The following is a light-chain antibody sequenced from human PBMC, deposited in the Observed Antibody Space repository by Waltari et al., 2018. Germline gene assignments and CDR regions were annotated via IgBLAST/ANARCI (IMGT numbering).Light chain of an antibody. V-gene: IGLV4-69*01. CDR1: SGHANDA. Sequence: QLVLTQSSSASASLGASVRLTCTLGSGHANDAIAWHQQQPGKGPRFLRTVIRDGSHTKGFGIPDPFAGSRSGAARYLTISNVQSEDEADYYCQTWDTGIQVFGGGTKLIVL. CDR3: QTWDTGIQV. CDR2: VIRDGSH. J-gene: IGLJ2*01.